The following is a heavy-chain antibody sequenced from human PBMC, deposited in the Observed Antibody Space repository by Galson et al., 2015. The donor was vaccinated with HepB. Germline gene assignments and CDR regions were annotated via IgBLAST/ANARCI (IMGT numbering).Heavy chain of an antibody. CDR3: ARDLRRRGSSGWYSSAGY. D-gene: IGHD6-19*01. CDR2: INTNTGNP. J-gene: IGHJ4*02. CDR1: GYTFTSYG. Sequence: SVKVSCKASGYTFTSYGMNWVRQAPGQGLEWMGWINTNTGNPTYAQGFTGRFVFSLDTTVSTAYLQISSLKAEDTAVYYCARDLRRRGSSGWYSSAGYWGQGTLVTVSS. V-gene: IGHV7-4-1*02.